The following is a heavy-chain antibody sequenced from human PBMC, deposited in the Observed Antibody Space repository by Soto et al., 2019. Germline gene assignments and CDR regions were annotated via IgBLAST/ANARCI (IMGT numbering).Heavy chain of an antibody. Sequence: SETLALTCTVSGGSISSSSYYWGWIRQPPGKGLEWIGSIYYSGSTYYNPSLKSRVTISVDTSKNQFSLKLSSVTAADTAVYYCARQEPAAMNYYGMDVWGQGTTVTVSS. V-gene: IGHV4-39*01. CDR2: IYYSGST. CDR1: GGSISSSSYY. D-gene: IGHD2-2*01. J-gene: IGHJ6*02. CDR3: ARQEPAAMNYYGMDV.